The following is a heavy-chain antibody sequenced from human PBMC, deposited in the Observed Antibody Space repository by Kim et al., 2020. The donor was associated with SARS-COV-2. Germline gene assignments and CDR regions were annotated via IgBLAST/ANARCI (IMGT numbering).Heavy chain of an antibody. Sequence: GGSLRLSCAASGFTFSSYGMHWVRQAPGKGLEWVAVIWYDGSNKYYADSVKGRFTISRDNSKNTLYLQMNSLRAEDTAVYYCARDRDVVVTALDYWGQGTLVTVSS. J-gene: IGHJ4*02. D-gene: IGHD2-21*02. CDR1: GFTFSSYG. CDR2: IWYDGSNK. V-gene: IGHV3-33*01. CDR3: ARDRDVVVTALDY.